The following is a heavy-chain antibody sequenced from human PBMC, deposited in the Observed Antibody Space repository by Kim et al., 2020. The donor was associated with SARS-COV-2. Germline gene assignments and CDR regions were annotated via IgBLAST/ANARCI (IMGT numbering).Heavy chain of an antibody. J-gene: IGHJ4*02. Sequence: GGSLRLSCAASGFTFSSYEMNWVRQAPGKGLEWVSYISRSGSTIYYADSVKGRFTISRDNAKNSLYLQMNILRAEDTAVYYCARDVYGSGSYYNPGHYFDYWAQGTLVTFSS. CDR2: ISRSGSTI. CDR3: ARDVYGSGSYYNPGHYFDY. V-gene: IGHV3-48*03. CDR1: GFTFSSYE. D-gene: IGHD3-10*01.